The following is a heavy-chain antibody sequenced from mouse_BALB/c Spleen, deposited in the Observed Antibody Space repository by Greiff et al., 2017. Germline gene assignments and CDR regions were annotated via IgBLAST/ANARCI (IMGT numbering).Heavy chain of an antibody. CDR3: ARLYGNSHAMDY. V-gene: IGHV5-6*03. D-gene: IGHD2-1*01. Sequence: EVKLVESGGGLVQPGRSLKLSCAASGFSFSSYGMSWVRQTPDKRLELVATISSGGSYTYYPDSVKGRFTISRDNAKNTLYLQMSSLKSEDTAMYYCARLYGNSHAMDYWGQGTSVTVSS. J-gene: IGHJ4*01. CDR1: GFSFSSYG. CDR2: ISSGGSYT.